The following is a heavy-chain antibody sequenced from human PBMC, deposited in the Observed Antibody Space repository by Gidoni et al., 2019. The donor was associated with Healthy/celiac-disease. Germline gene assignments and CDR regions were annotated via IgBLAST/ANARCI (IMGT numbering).Heavy chain of an antibody. CDR1: GYTFTSYA. Sequence: QVQLVQSGAEVKKPGASVKVSCKASGYTFTSYAMHWVRQAPGQRLEWMGWINAGNGNTKYSQKFQGRVTITRDTSASTAYMELSSLRSEDTAVYYCGKGGRSYGMDVWGQGTTVTVSS. CDR2: INAGNGNT. CDR3: GKGGRSYGMDV. J-gene: IGHJ6*02. D-gene: IGHD3-16*01. V-gene: IGHV1-3*01.